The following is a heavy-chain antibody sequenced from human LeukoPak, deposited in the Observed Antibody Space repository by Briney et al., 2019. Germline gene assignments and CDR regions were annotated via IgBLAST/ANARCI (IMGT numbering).Heavy chain of an antibody. J-gene: IGHJ3*02. CDR1: GYTFTSYA. Sequence: ASVKVSCKASGYTFTSYAMNWVRQAPGQGLEWMGWINTNTGNPTYAQGFTGRFVFSLDTSVSTAYLQISSLKAEDTAVYYCAREGALGYCSGGSCSERAFDIWGQGTMVTVSS. CDR3: AREGALGYCSGGSCSERAFDI. D-gene: IGHD2-15*01. CDR2: INTNTGNP. V-gene: IGHV7-4-1*02.